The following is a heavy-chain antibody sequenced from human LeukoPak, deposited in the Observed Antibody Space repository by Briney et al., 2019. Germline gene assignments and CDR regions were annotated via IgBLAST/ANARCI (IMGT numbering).Heavy chain of an antibody. Sequence: GASVKVSCKASGYTFTGYYMHWVRQAPGQGLEWMGWINPNSGGTNYAQKFQGRVTMTRDTSISTAYMELSRLRSDDTAVYYCARDHCSGSSCYSAFDCWGQGTLVTVSS. J-gene: IGHJ4*02. D-gene: IGHD2-15*01. CDR3: ARDHCSGSSCYSAFDC. CDR2: INPNSGGT. V-gene: IGHV1-2*02. CDR1: GYTFTGYY.